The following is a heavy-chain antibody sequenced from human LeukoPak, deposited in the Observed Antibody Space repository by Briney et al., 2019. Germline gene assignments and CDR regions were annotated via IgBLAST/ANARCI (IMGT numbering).Heavy chain of an antibody. J-gene: IGHJ4*02. Sequence: SETLSLTCTVSGGSISSYYWSWIRQPPGKGLEWIAYLFYSGSTDNNPSLESRVTISVDTSKNQFCLKLRSGTAADTAVYYCATVAVIRGVTYFDYWGQGTLVTVSS. CDR3: ATVAVIRGVTYFDY. CDR1: GGSISSYY. D-gene: IGHD3-10*01. CDR2: LFYSGST. V-gene: IGHV4-59*01.